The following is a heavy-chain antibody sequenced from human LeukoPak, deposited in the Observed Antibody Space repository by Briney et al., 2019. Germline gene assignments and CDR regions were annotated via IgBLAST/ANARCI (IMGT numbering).Heavy chain of an antibody. Sequence: GGSLRLSCAASGFTFSSYWMSWVRQAPGKGLEWVANIKQDGSEKYYVDSVKGRFTISRDNAKNSLYLQMNSLRAEDTAVYYCARGWWLQSDSLWDCWGQGTLVTVSS. CDR2: IKQDGSEK. CDR1: GFTFSSYW. CDR3: ARGWWLQSDSLWDC. J-gene: IGHJ4*02. V-gene: IGHV3-7*01. D-gene: IGHD5-24*01.